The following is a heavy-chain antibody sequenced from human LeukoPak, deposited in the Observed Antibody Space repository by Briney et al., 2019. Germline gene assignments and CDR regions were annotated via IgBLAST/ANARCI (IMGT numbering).Heavy chain of an antibody. CDR3: GKEVERHFDLKY. J-gene: IGHJ4*02. Sequence: GGSLRLSCASTVTLGSYAMTWVRQAPGKGLEWVSAFSGGGDSYYADSVRGRFTISRDNSKKILYLQMNSLRAEDTAVYYCGKEVERHFDLKYWGQGTLVTVSS. CDR2: FSGGGDS. V-gene: IGHV3-23*01. CDR1: TVTLGSYA. D-gene: IGHD2/OR15-2a*01.